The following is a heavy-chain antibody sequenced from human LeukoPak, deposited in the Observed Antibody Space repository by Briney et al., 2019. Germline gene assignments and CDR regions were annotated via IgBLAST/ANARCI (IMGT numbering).Heavy chain of an antibody. CDR1: GGSISSSSYY. Sequence: SETLSLTCTVSGGSISSSSYYWGWIRQPPGKGLEWIGEINHSGSTNYNPSLKSRATISVDTSKHQFSLNLSSVPAAGTAVYYCARGPQWGGNWFDPWRQRPLVTVSS. CDR2: INHSGST. V-gene: IGHV4-39*07. CDR3: ARGPQWGGNWFDP. J-gene: IGHJ5*02. D-gene: IGHD6-19*01.